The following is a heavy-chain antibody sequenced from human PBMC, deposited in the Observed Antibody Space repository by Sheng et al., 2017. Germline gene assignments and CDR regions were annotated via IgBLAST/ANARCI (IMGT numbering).Heavy chain of an antibody. J-gene: IGHJ6*03. V-gene: IGHV1-69*04. CDR2: IIPILGIA. D-gene: IGHD2-15*01. CDR1: GGTFSSYA. Sequence: QVQLVQSGAEVKKPGSSVKVSCKASGGTFSSYAISWVRQAPGQGLEWMGGIIPILGIANYAQKFQGRVTITADKSTSTAYMELSSLRSEDTAVYYCASQIGGKAAGYYYYYMDVWGKGTTVTVSS. CDR3: ASQIGGKAAGYYYYYMDV.